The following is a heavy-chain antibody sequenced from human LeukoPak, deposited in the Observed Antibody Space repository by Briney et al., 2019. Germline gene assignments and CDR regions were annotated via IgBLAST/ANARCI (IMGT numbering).Heavy chain of an antibody. Sequence: GGSLRLSXAASGFTFSSYAMSWVRQAPGKGLEWVSAISGSGGSTYYADSVKGRFTISRDNSKNTLYLQMNSLRAEDTAVYYCARPLGGSSGYYQPFDYWGQGTLVTVSS. CDR1: GFTFSSYA. CDR2: ISGSGGST. J-gene: IGHJ4*02. D-gene: IGHD3-22*01. CDR3: ARPLGGSSGYYQPFDY. V-gene: IGHV3-23*01.